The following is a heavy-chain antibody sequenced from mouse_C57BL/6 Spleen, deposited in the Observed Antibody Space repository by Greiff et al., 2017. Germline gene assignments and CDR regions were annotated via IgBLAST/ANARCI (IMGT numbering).Heavy chain of an antibody. J-gene: IGHJ2*01. D-gene: IGHD3-2*02. V-gene: IGHV1-55*01. Sequence: QVQLQQPGAELVKPGASVTMSCKASGYTFTSYWITWVKRRPGQGLEWIGDIYPGSGSTNYNEKFKSKATLTVDTSSSTAYMQLSSLTSEDSAVYYCARRRQLSPYFDYWGQGTTLTVSS. CDR1: GYTFTSYW. CDR3: ARRRQLSPYFDY. CDR2: IYPGSGST.